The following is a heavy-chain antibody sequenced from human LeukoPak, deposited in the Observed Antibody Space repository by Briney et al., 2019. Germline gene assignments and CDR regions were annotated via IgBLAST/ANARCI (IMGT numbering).Heavy chain of an antibody. CDR2: ISFDGSDA. CDR1: GFTFSGFR. J-gene: IGHJ3*02. V-gene: IGHV3-74*01. D-gene: IGHD4-17*01. CDR3: ARVSLQDENDYGDYDAFDI. Sequence: GGSLRLSCAASGFTFSGFRMHWVRQAPGKGLVWVSCISFDGSDATYADSVKGRFTISSDNAKNTLYLQMNSLRAEDTAVYYCARVSLQDENDYGDYDAFDIWGQGTMVTVSS.